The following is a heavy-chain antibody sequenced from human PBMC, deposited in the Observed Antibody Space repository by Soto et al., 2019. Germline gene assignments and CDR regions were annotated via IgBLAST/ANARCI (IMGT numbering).Heavy chain of an antibody. V-gene: IGHV1-18*01. CDR3: ARDLGVGATRAYFDY. Sequence: ASVKVSCKASGYTFNDFSISWVRQAPGQGPEWMGWIGTYIGSTNYAQKFHDRVTMTTDTSTNTAYMELRSLRSDDTAVYYCARDLGVGATRAYFDYWGQGTLVTVS. CDR1: GYTFNDFS. D-gene: IGHD1-26*01. CDR2: IGTYIGST. J-gene: IGHJ4*02.